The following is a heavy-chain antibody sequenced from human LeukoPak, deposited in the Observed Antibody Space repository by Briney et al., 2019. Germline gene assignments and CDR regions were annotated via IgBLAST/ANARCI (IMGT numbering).Heavy chain of an antibody. Sequence: GSSVKVSCKASGGTFSSYAISWVRQAPGQGLEWMGGIIPIFGTANYAQKFQGRVTITADESTSTAYMELSSLRSDDTAVYYCARDIGGRTIELDYWGQGTLVTVSS. J-gene: IGHJ4*02. CDR2: IIPIFGTA. CDR1: GGTFSSYA. CDR3: ARDIGGRTIELDY. D-gene: IGHD1-14*01. V-gene: IGHV1-69*01.